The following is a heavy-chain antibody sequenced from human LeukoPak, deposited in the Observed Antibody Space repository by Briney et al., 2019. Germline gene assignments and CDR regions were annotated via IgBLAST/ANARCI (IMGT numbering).Heavy chain of an antibody. CDR3: ASGTGYSGYDYFDY. J-gene: IGHJ4*02. CDR1: GGSISSSSYY. V-gene: IGHV4-39*01. CDR2: IYYSGST. D-gene: IGHD5-12*01. Sequence: SETLSLTCTVSGGSISSSSYYWGWIRQPPGKGLEWIGSIYYSGSTYYNPSLKSRVTISVDTSKNQFSLKLSSVTAADTAVYYCASGTGYSGYDYFDYWGQGTLVTVSS.